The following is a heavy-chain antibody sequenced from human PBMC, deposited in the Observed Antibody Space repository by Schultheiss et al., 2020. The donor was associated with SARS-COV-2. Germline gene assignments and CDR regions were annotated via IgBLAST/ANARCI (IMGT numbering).Heavy chain of an antibody. CDR3: ARVRKVYAVNNFYYYMDV. D-gene: IGHD2-8*01. J-gene: IGHJ6*03. V-gene: IGHV3-7*03. CDR1: GFSFSSYW. Sequence: GGSLRLSCAASGFSFSSYWMSWVRQAPGKGLEWVANIKENGNDKFYVNSVKGRFTISRDNAKNSLYLQMNSLRAEDTAVYYCARVRKVYAVNNFYYYMDVWGKGTTVTVSS. CDR2: IKENGNDK.